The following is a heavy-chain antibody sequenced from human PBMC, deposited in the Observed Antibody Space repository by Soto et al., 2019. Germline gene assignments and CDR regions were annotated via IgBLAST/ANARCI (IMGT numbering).Heavy chain of an antibody. V-gene: IGHV5-10-1*01. CDR1: GYSFTSYW. CDR2: IDPSDSYT. J-gene: IGHJ5*02. D-gene: IGHD6-13*01. Sequence: PGESLKISCKGSGYSFTSYWISWVRQMPGKGLEWMGRIDPSDSYTNYSPSFQGHVTISADKSISTAYLQWSSLKASDTAMYYCATQPPAHSSSRLWYNWFDPWGQGTLVTVSS. CDR3: ATQPPAHSSSRLWYNWFDP.